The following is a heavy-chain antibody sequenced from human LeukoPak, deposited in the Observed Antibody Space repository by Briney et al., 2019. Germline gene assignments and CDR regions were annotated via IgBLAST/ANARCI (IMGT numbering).Heavy chain of an antibody. CDR1: GYTFTSYG. V-gene: IGHV1-2*02. CDR2: INPNSGGT. CDR3: AKKLGLGTYDY. D-gene: IGHD7-27*01. J-gene: IGHJ4*02. Sequence: ASVKVSCKTSGYTFTSYGISWVRQAPGQGLEWMGWINPNSGGTNYAQKFQGRVTMTRDTSISTAYMELSRLRSDDTAVYYCAKKLGLGTYDYWGQGTLVTVSS.